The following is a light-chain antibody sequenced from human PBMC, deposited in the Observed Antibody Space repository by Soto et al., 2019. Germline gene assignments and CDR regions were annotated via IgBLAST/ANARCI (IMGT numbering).Light chain of an antibody. CDR3: QQHTSWPSLT. CDR1: QSVSNS. Sequence: EIVMTQSPATLSASPGERATLSCRASQSVSNSLVWYQQKPGQAPRLLMYGAYTRATGIPGRFSGSGSGTEFTLTISSLQSEDSAVYYCQQHTSWPSLTFGGGTKVEIK. V-gene: IGKV3-15*01. CDR2: GAY. J-gene: IGKJ4*01.